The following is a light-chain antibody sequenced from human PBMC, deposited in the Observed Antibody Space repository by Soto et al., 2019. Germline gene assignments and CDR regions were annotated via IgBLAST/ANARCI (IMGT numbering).Light chain of an antibody. Sequence: QSVLTQPASVSGSPGQSITISCTATSSDVGGYNYVSWYQLHPGKAPKLIIYEVSHRPSGASNHFSGYKSGNTASLTISGLQAEDEADYYCSSYTSTSTPCVFGTGTKVTVL. CDR1: SSDVGGYNY. CDR3: SSYTSTSTPCV. J-gene: IGLJ1*01. CDR2: EVS. V-gene: IGLV2-14*01.